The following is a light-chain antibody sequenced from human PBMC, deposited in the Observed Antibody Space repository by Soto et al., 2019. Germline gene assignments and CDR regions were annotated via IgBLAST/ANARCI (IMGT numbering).Light chain of an antibody. CDR2: AAS. V-gene: IGKV1-8*01. CDR1: QGISSY. CDR3: QQYYSYPHT. Sequence: AIRMTQSPSSLSASTGDRVTITCRASQGISSYLAWYQQKPGKAPKLLIYAASTLQSGVPSRFSGSGSGTDFTLTISCLQSEDFATYYCQQYYSYPHTFAGGTKVEIK. J-gene: IGKJ4*01.